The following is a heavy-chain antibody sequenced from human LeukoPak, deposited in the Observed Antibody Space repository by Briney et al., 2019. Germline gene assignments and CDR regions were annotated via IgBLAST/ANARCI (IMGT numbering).Heavy chain of an antibody. CDR3: AKEKEAYSYGYYFDY. D-gene: IGHD5-18*01. J-gene: IGHJ4*02. Sequence: GGSLRLSCAASEFTFDDYTMHWVRQAPGKGLEWVSLISWDGGSTYYADSVKGRFTISRDNSKNSLYLQMNSLRTEDTALYYCAKEKEAYSYGYYFDYWGQGTLVTVSS. CDR1: EFTFDDYT. V-gene: IGHV3-43*01. CDR2: ISWDGGST.